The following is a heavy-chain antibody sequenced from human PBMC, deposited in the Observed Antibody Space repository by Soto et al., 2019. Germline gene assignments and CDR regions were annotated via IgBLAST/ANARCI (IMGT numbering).Heavy chain of an antibody. D-gene: IGHD3-22*01. CDR3: AKDPPRYYYDSSGYYYH. Sequence: GSLRLSCAAAGLTFSIHAMSWVRQAPGKGLEWVSAISGSGGSTYYADSVKGRFTISRDNSKNTLYLQMNSLRAEDTAVYYCAKDPPRYYYDSSGYYYHWGQGTLVTVSS. J-gene: IGHJ5*02. V-gene: IGHV3-23*01. CDR1: GLTFSIHA. CDR2: ISGSGGST.